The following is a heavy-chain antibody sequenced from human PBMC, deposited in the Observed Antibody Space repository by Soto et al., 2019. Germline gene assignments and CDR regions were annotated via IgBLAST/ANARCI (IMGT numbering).Heavy chain of an antibody. J-gene: IGHJ3*02. D-gene: IGHD5-18*01. V-gene: IGHV1-69*02. CDR2: IIPILGIA. CDR3: ARGRDTAMVSAFDI. CDR1: GGTFSSYT. Sequence: SVKVSCKASGGTFSSYTISWVRQAPGQGLEWMGRIIPILGIANYAQKIQGRVTITADKSTSTDYKELSSLRSEDTAVYYCARGRDTAMVSAFDIWGQGTMVTVSS.